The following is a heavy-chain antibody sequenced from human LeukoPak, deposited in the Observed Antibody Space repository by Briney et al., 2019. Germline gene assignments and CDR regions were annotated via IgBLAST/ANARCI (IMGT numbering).Heavy chain of an antibody. Sequence: GGSLRLSCAVSGLTFSNAWMNWVRQAPGKGLEWVAHIKSETNGGTADYAAAVEGRFTISRDDSKNTLYLQMNSLKIEDTAVYFCTTNPGSWGDFWGQGTLVTVSS. CDR1: GLTFSNAW. D-gene: IGHD2-15*01. CDR3: TTNPGSWGDF. J-gene: IGHJ4*02. V-gene: IGHV3-15*07. CDR2: IKSETNGGTA.